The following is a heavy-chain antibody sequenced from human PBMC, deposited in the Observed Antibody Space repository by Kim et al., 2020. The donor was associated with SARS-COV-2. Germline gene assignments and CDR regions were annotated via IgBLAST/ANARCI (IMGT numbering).Heavy chain of an antibody. Sequence: SETLSLTCAVYGGSFSGYYWSWIRQPPGKGLEWIGEINHSGSTNYNPSLKSRVTISVDTSKNQFSLKLSSVTAADTAVYYCARGVRSSSSAGLLVWNDYWGQGTLVTVSS. CDR1: GGSFSGYY. CDR2: INHSGST. J-gene: IGHJ4*02. D-gene: IGHD6-6*01. CDR3: ARGVRSSSSAGLLVWNDY. V-gene: IGHV4-34*01.